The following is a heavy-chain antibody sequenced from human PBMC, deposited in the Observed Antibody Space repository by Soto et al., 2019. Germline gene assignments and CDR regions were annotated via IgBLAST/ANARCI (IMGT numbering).Heavy chain of an antibody. CDR2: MNPNSGNT. V-gene: IGHV1-8*01. J-gene: IGHJ4*02. CDR3: ARGTEWRKAADY. CDR1: GYTFTGYD. D-gene: IGHD3-3*01. Sequence: QVQLVQSGAEVRKPGASVKVSCKASGYTFTGYDINWVRQATGQGLEWMGWMNPNSGNTGHAQKFQGRVTMTRNTSISTAYMELSSLRSEHTAVYYCARGTEWRKAADYWGQGTLVTVSS.